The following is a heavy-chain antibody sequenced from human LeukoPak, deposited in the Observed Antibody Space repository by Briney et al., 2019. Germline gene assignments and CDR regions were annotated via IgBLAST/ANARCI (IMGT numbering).Heavy chain of an antibody. CDR1: GFTFSNYW. V-gene: IGHV3-7*05. J-gene: IGHJ3*02. D-gene: IGHD3-22*01. CDR3: ARLESGHYYDSSGYYVDAFDI. Sequence: GGSLRLSCAASGFTFSNYWLIWVRQAPGKGLEWVGNIKQDGSEKRYADSVRGRFSISRDNAQTSLYLQMNSLRAEDTAVYYCARLESGHYYDSSGYYVDAFDIWSQGTMVTVSS. CDR2: IKQDGSEK.